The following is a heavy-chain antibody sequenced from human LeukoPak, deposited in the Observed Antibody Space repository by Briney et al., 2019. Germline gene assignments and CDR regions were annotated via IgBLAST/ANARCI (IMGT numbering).Heavy chain of an antibody. V-gene: IGHV3-9*01. CDR3: AKDITTELLYYFDY. J-gene: IGHJ4*02. CDR1: GFTFDDYA. CDR2: ISWNSGSI. D-gene: IGHD4-11*01. Sequence: GRSLRLSCAASGFTFDDYAMHWVRQAPGKGLEWVSGISWNSGSIGYADSVNGRFTISRDNAKNSLYLQMNSLRAEDTTLYYCAKDITTELLYYFDYWGQGTLVTVSS.